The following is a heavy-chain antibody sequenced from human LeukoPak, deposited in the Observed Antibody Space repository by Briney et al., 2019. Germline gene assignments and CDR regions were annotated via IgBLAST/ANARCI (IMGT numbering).Heavy chain of an antibody. V-gene: IGHV1-8*03. D-gene: IGHD2-8*01. Sequence: ASVKVSCKASGYTFTSYDINWVRQATGQGLEWMGWMNPNSGNTGYAQKFQGRVTITRNTSISTAYMDLRSLRSDDTAVYYCARTNLDCKSGVCYDYWGQGTPVTVSS. CDR2: MNPNSGNT. CDR1: GYTFTSYD. CDR3: ARTNLDCKSGVCYDY. J-gene: IGHJ4*02.